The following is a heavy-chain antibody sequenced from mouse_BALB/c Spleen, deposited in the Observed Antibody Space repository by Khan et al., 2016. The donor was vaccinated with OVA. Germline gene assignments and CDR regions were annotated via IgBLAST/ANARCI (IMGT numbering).Heavy chain of an antibody. J-gene: IGHJ3*01. CDR2: ISPGSGDT. V-gene: IGHV1-77*01. CDR3: ARRNYFGYTFAY. CDR1: GYTFTDYY. Sequence: QVQLKESGAELARPGASVKLSCKASGYTFTDYYINWVKQRTGQGFEWIGEISPGSGDTYYNEKFKGKATLTADKSSSTVYMQLSSLTAESSAVYFCARRNYFGYTFAYWGQGTLVTVSA. D-gene: IGHD1-2*01.